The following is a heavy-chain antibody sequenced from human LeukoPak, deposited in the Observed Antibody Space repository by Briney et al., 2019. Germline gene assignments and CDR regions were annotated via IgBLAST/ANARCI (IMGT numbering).Heavy chain of an antibody. Sequence: SQTLSLTCAISGDSVSTNSAAWNWIRQSPSRGLEWLGRTYYRSKWHTDYAVSVKGRITFNPDTSKNQFSLQLKSVTPEDTAVYYCARGVWDIVVVSASRAYYYYMTSGAKGPRSPSP. CDR1: GDSVSTNSAA. CDR2: TYYRSKWHT. CDR3: ARGVWDIVVVSASRAYYYYMTS. V-gene: IGHV6-1*01. J-gene: IGHJ6*03. D-gene: IGHD2-2*01.